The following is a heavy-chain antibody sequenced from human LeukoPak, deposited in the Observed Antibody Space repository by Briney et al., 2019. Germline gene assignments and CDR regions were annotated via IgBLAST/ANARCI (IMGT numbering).Heavy chain of an antibody. J-gene: IGHJ4*02. V-gene: IGHV3-66*01. CDR3: TKVVRIVATPEYYYDY. D-gene: IGHD5-12*01. CDR1: GVTVSDNY. CDR2: IYSGGTK. Sequence: GGSLRLSCAASGVTVSDNYMSWVRQAPGKGLEWVSVIYSGGTKYYADFVKGRFTISRDKSKNTLYLQMNSLRADDTAVYYCTKVVRIVATPEYYYDYWGQGTLLTVSS.